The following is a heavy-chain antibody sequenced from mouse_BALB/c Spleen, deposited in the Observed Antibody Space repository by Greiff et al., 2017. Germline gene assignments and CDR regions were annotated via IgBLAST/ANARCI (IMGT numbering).Heavy chain of an antibody. V-gene: IGHV5-4*02. D-gene: IGHD2-4*01. Sequence: EVMLVESGGGLVKPGGSLKLSCAASGFTFSDYYMYWVRQTPEKRLEWVATISDGGSYTYYPDSVKGRFTISRDNAKNNLYLQMRSLKSEDTAMYYCARDRDYGYAMDYWGQGTSVTVSS. CDR2: ISDGGSYT. CDR1: GFTFSDYY. CDR3: ARDRDYGYAMDY. J-gene: IGHJ4*01.